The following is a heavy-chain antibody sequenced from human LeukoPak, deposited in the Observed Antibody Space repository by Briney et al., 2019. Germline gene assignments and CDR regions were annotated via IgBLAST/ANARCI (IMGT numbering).Heavy chain of an antibody. Sequence: GGSLRLSCVSSGFTFSSYAMSWVRQAPGKGLEWVSTIGGTGVRTYYADSVKGRFTISRDNSKNTLYLQINTLRAEDTAVYYCAKEYDILTGYYAFDIWGQGTMVTVSS. CDR2: IGGTGVRT. CDR1: GFTFSSYA. V-gene: IGHV3-23*01. D-gene: IGHD3-9*01. CDR3: AKEYDILTGYYAFDI. J-gene: IGHJ3*02.